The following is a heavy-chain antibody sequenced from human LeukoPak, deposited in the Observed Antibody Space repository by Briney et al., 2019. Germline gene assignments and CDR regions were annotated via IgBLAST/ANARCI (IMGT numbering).Heavy chain of an antibody. J-gene: IGHJ4*02. CDR2: IYYSGST. Sequence: SETLSLTCTVSGGSISSYYWSWIRQPPGKGLEWIGYIYYSGSTNYNPSLKSRVTISVDTSKNQFSLKLSSVTAADTAVYYCARGYYGLGSSDFDYWGQGTLVTVSS. V-gene: IGHV4-59*01. CDR3: ARGYYGLGSSDFDY. D-gene: IGHD3-10*01. CDR1: GGSISSYY.